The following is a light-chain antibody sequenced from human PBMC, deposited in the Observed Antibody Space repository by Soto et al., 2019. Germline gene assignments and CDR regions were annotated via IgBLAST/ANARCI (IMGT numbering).Light chain of an antibody. V-gene: IGKV3-15*01. CDR1: RSVSSN. CDR2: DAS. J-gene: IGKJ2*01. CDR3: HHYNSWPYT. Sequence: EIVITQSPDTLSVSPVERATLSCRASRSVSSNLAWYQQKPGQAPRLLIYDASTRAPGFPARFSGSGSGTEFTLTISSLQSEDFAVYYCHHYNSWPYTFGQGTKVDIK.